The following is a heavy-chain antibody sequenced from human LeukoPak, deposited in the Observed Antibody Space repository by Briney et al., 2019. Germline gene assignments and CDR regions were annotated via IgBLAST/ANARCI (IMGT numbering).Heavy chain of an antibody. Sequence: SVKVSCKASGGTFSSYAISWVRQAPGQGLEWMGGIIPIFVTANYAQKFQGRVTITSDESTSTAYMELSSLRSEDTAVYYCARTTRYCSSTSCSYFDYWGQGTLVTVSS. V-gene: IGHV1-69*13. D-gene: IGHD2-2*01. J-gene: IGHJ4*02. CDR2: IIPIFVTA. CDR3: ARTTRYCSSTSCSYFDY. CDR1: GGTFSSYA.